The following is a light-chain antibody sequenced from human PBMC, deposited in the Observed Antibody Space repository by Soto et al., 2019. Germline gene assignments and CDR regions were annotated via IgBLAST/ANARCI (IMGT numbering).Light chain of an antibody. V-gene: IGKV1-6*01. CDR1: QDIRND. CDR2: AAS. J-gene: IGKJ1*01. CDR3: LEDDNYPLT. Sequence: AIQMTQSPSSLSASVGDRVTITCRASQDIRNDVGWYQQKPGKAPKLLIYAASSLQSGVPSRFGGSGSGTDFTLTISSLQPEDFATYYCLEDDNYPLTFGQGTKVQIK.